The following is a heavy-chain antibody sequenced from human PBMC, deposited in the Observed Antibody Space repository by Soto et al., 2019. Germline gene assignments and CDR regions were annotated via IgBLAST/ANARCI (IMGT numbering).Heavy chain of an antibody. Sequence: QVQLVQSGAEVKKPGASVKVSCKASGYSFTTSYMHWVRQAPGQGLEWMGIINANGGTTNYAQKFQGRVTMTRDTSTSTVYMELSSLRSDDTAVYFCARGLYGDEIDPWGQGTPVTVSS. J-gene: IGHJ5*02. CDR2: INANGGTT. D-gene: IGHD4-17*01. V-gene: IGHV1-46*03. CDR3: ARGLYGDEIDP. CDR1: GYSFTTSY.